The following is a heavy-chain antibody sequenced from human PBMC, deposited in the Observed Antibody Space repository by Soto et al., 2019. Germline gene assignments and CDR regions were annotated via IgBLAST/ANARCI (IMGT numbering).Heavy chain of an antibody. V-gene: IGHV2-26*01. CDR2: IFSNDEK. CDR1: GFSLSNARMG. D-gene: IGHD6-19*01. Sequence: QVTLKESGPVLVKPTETLTLTCTVSGFSLSNARMGVSWIRQPPGKALEWLAHIFSNDEKSYSTSLKSRLTISKKTSKSQVVLTMTNMDPVDTATDYCARTLSSGWYYFDYWGQGTLVTVSS. J-gene: IGHJ4*02. CDR3: ARTLSSGWYYFDY.